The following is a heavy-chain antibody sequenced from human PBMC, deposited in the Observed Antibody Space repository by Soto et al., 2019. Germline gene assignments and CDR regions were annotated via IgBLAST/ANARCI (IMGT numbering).Heavy chain of an antibody. J-gene: IGHJ6*02. Sequence: EVQLVESGGGLIQPGGSLRLSCAASGFTFNNDWMHWVRQAPGQGLVWVSRINGDGSTTTYADSVKGRFTISRDNAKNTVYLQMNSLRAEDTPVYYCTRVWRVVQPHMDVWGQGTTVTVSS. CDR2: INGDGSTT. D-gene: IGHD1-20*01. V-gene: IGHV3-74*01. CDR1: GFTFNNDW. CDR3: TRVWRVVQPHMDV.